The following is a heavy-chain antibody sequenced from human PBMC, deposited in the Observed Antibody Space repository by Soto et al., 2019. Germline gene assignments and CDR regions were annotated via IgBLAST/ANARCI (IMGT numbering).Heavy chain of an antibody. D-gene: IGHD3-22*01. Sequence: GGSLRLSCAASGFTVSSNYMSWVRQAPGKGLEWVSVIYSGGSTYYADSVKGRFTISRDNSKNTLYLQMNSLRAEDTAVYYCARAFYDSSGYLDYWGQGTLVTVSS. CDR2: IYSGGST. CDR1: GFTVSSNY. J-gene: IGHJ4*02. CDR3: ARAFYDSSGYLDY. V-gene: IGHV3-53*01.